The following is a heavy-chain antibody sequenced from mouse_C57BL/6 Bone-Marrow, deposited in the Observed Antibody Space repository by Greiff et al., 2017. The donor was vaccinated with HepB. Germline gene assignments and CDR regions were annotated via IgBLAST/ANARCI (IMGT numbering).Heavy chain of an antibody. J-gene: IGHJ3*01. Sequence: EVQLQESGPGLVKPSQSLSFTCSVTGYSITSGYYWNWIRQFPGNKLEWMGYISYDGSHNYNPSLKNRISITRDTSKHQFFLKLNSVTTEDTATYYCAREEGSGGFAYWGQGTLVTVSA. CDR2: ISYDGSH. D-gene: IGHD1-1*01. V-gene: IGHV3-6*01. CDR1: GYSITSGYY. CDR3: AREEGSGGFAY.